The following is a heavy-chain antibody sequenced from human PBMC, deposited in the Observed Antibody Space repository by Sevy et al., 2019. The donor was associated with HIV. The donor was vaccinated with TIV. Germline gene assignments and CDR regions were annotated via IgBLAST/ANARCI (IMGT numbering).Heavy chain of an antibody. Sequence: ASVKVSCKASGYTFTSYDINWVRQATGQGLEWMGWMNPNSGNTGYAQKFQGRVTMTRNTPISTVYMELSSLRSEDTAVYYCARVNQRLDAFDIWGQGTMVIVSS. CDR2: MNPNSGNT. J-gene: IGHJ3*02. V-gene: IGHV1-8*01. CDR1: GYTFTSYD. CDR3: ARVNQRLDAFDI.